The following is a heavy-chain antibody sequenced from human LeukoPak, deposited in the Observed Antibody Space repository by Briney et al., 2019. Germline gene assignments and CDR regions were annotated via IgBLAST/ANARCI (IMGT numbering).Heavy chain of an antibody. D-gene: IGHD5-18*01. J-gene: IGHJ4*02. V-gene: IGHV4-39*07. CDR1: GGSISSSSYY. CDR2: MYSNGNT. Sequence: SETLSLTCTVSGGSISSSSYYWGWIRQPPGKGLEWIGSMYSNGNTYYNPSLKSRHTISVDTSKNQFSLKQHSVTGADTAVYYCAVPASNTMVKTYGGQGTLVTV. CDR3: AVPASNTMVKTY.